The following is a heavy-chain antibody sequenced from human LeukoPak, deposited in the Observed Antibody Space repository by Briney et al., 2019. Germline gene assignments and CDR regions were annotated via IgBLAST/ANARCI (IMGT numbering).Heavy chain of an antibody. CDR2: IYYSGST. J-gene: IGHJ6*03. CDR1: GGSISSSSYY. D-gene: IGHD4-11*01. V-gene: IGHV4-39*01. CDR3: ARSHYSLRTYYYYYYMDV. Sequence: PSETLSLTCTVSGGSISSSSYYWGWIRQPPGKGLEWIGSIYYSGSTYYNPSLKSRVTISVDTSKNQFSLKLSSVTAADTAVYYCARSHYSLRTYYYYYYMDVWGKGTTVTVSS.